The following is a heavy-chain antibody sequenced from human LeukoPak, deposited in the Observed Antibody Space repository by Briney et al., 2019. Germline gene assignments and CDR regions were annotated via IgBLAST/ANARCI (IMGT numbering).Heavy chain of an antibody. CDR2: IYSSGTT. J-gene: IGHJ5*02. D-gene: IGHD3-3*01. Sequence: SETLSLTCTVSGGSMTAYYWSWIRQPPGKELEWIGHIYSSGTTKYNPSLKSRVTISADRSKKQVSLKVASVTAADTAVYYCARNWFGGYAWFDPWGQGTLVTVSS. CDR1: GGSMTAYY. V-gene: IGHV4-59*01. CDR3: ARNWFGGYAWFDP.